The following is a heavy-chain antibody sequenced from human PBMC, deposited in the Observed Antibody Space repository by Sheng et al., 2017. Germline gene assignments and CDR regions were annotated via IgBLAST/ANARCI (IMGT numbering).Heavy chain of an antibody. Sequence: QLQLQESGPGLVKPSETLSLTCTVSGGSINSSSYYWGWIRQPPGKGLEWIGSIYYSGSTYYNPSLKSRVTISVDTSKNQFSLKLSSVTAADTAVYYCARDGGNWFDPVGPGNPGHRL. V-gene: IGHV4-39*07. J-gene: IGHJ5*02. D-gene: IGHD3-10*01. CDR1: GGSINSSSYY. CDR3: ARDGGNWFDP. CDR2: IYYSGST.